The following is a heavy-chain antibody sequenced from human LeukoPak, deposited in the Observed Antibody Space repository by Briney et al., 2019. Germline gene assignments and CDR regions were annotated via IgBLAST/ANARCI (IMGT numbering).Heavy chain of an antibody. CDR2: IKQDGSER. V-gene: IGHV3-7*01. CDR3: ARQSSSPNEFDY. Sequence: GGSLRLSCAASGFTFSRYWMSWVRQAPGKGLEWVANIKQDGSERYYVDSVKGRFTISRDNAKNSLYLQMNSLRAEDTAVYYCARQSSSPNEFDYWGQGTLVTVSS. J-gene: IGHJ4*02. D-gene: IGHD6-6*01. CDR1: GFTFSRYW.